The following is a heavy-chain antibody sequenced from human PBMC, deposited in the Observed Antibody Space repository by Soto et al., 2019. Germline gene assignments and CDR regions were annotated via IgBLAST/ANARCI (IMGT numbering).Heavy chain of an antibody. J-gene: IGHJ1*01. CDR2: IYYSGST. CDR1: DGTISSSGYY. CDR3: ARQVEDYGDYVGYFPH. D-gene: IGHD4-17*01. V-gene: IGHV4-39*01. Sequence: SVTQSLTCTVADGTISSSGYYWSRIRKPPGKGLEWIGSIYYSGSTYYNPSLKSRVTISVDTSKNQFSLKLSSVTAADTAVYYCARQVEDYGDYVGYFPHWGKGTLVTVSS.